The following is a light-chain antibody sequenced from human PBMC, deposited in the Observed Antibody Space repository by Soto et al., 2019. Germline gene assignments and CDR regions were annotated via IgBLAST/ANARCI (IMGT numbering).Light chain of an antibody. CDR1: QSVSNN. J-gene: IGKJ4*01. V-gene: IGKV3-11*01. CDR3: QQRSNWPLT. CDR2: DAS. Sequence: EIAMTQSPATLSVSPGETATLSCRASQSVSNNVAWYQQKPGQAPRLLIYDASNRATGIPARFSGSGSGTDFTLTISSLKPEDFAVYYCQQRSNWPLTFGGGTKVDIK.